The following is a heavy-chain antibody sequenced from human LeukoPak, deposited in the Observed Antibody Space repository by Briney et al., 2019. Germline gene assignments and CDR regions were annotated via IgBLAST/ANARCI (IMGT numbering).Heavy chain of an antibody. CDR3: ARHVADCSDGSCGQFGY. V-gene: IGHV4-59*08. CDR2: IYYSGST. J-gene: IGHJ4*02. Sequence: SETLSLTCTVSGGSISSYYWSWIRQPPGKGLEWIGYIYYSGSTNYNPSLKSRVTISVDTSKNQFSLKLSSVTAADTAVYYCARHVADCSDGSCGQFGYWGQGNLVTVSS. D-gene: IGHD2-15*01. CDR1: GGSISSYY.